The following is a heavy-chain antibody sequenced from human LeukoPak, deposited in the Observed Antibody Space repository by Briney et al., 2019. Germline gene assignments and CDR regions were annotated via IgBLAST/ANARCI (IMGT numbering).Heavy chain of an antibody. CDR3: AKDEDSSGWYSAPGPWWGY. CDR1: GFTFSSYA. D-gene: IGHD6-19*01. J-gene: IGHJ4*02. V-gene: IGHV3-23*01. CDR2: ISGSGGST. Sequence: GGSLRLSCAASGFTFSSYAMSWVRQAPGKGLEWVSAISGSGGSTYYADSVKGRFTISRDNSKNTLYLQMNSLRAEDTAVYYCAKDEDSSGWYSAPGPWWGYWGQGTLVTVSS.